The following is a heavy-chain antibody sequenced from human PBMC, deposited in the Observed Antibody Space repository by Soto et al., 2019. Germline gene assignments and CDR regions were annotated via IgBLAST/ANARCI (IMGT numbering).Heavy chain of an antibody. CDR1: GGSIRSSF. CDR2: IYYTGST. D-gene: IGHD6-6*01. V-gene: IGHV4-59*01. Sequence: QVQLQESGPGLVKPSETLSLTCTVSGGSIRSSFWSWIRQPPGKGLEWIGYIYYTGSTNSNPSLKSRVTLSVDTTKNQFSLKLSSVTAADTAVYYCARGSSSTRAFYYPFEYWGQGTLVTVSS. CDR3: ARGSSSTRAFYYPFEY. J-gene: IGHJ4*02.